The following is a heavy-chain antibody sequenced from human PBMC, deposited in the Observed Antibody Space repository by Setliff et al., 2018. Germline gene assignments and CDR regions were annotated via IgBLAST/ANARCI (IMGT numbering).Heavy chain of an antibody. CDR3: VREYSGGGLM. D-gene: IGHD6-19*01. CDR2: ISAYNGNT. CDR1: GYTFTSYG. J-gene: IGHJ3*01. V-gene: IGHV1-18*01. Sequence: ASVKVSCKASGYTFTSYGFSWVRQAPGQGLEWMGWISAYNGNTNYGQKYQGRVTMTTDTSTNTVYMELRSLRSDDTAVYFCVREYSGGGLMWDQGTMVTVS.